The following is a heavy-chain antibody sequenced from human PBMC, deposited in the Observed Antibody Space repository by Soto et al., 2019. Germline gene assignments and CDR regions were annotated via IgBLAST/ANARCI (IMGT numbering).Heavy chain of an antibody. CDR1: DGYLISYD. CDR2: IYYNGNT. Sequence: PLEPQSHTYTVADGYLISYDGSWIRQHPGKGLEWIGYIYYNGNTYFNPSLKSRLTISIDTSKNQFSLKLSSVTAADTAMYYCARARLRAVYAFDFWGQGTMVTVSS. J-gene: IGHJ3*01. V-gene: IGHV4-59*06. D-gene: IGHD4-17*01. CDR3: ARARLRAVYAFDF.